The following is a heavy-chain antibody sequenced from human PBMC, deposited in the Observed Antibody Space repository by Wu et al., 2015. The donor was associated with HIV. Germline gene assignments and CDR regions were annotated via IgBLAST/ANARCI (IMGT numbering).Heavy chain of an antibody. CDR3: ARGLYYSNXRILDY. Sequence: QVKLVQSGIEVKKSGASVKVSCQASGYNFNGYGIIWVRQAPGQGLEWMGWISDYERNIHHAQKFQGRVTLTSDTITSTSYMELRSLTYNDTAVYYCARGLYYSNXRILDYWGQGTLVTVSS. V-gene: IGHV1-18*01. CDR2: ISDYERNI. J-gene: IGHJ4*02. CDR1: GYNFNGYG. D-gene: IGHD1/OR15-1a*01.